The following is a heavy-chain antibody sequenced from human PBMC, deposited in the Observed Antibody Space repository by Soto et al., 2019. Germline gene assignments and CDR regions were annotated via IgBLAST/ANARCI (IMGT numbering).Heavy chain of an antibody. Sequence: PGGSLRLSCAASGFTFTGYWMHWVRQAPGMGLVWVSRINSDGSSTNYADSVKGRFTISRDNAKNMVYLQMNSLRAEDTAVYYCASGLVEYSSSWFDYWGQGTQVTVSS. J-gene: IGHJ5*01. D-gene: IGHD6-13*01. CDR3: ASGLVEYSSSWFDY. CDR2: INSDGSST. CDR1: GFTFTGYW. V-gene: IGHV3-74*01.